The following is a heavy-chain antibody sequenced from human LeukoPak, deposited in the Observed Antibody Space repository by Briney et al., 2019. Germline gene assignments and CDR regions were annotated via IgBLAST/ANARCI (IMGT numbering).Heavy chain of an antibody. Sequence: GGSLRLSCAASRFTFSSYAMSWVRQAPGKGLEWLSYIEGRGSSTDYADSVKGRFTISRDNAKNSLYLQMNSLRAEDTAVYYCARDQNWAFHIWGQGTMVTVSS. CDR3: ARDQNWAFHI. CDR2: IEGRGSST. V-gene: IGHV3-48*01. CDR1: RFTFSSYA. J-gene: IGHJ3*02.